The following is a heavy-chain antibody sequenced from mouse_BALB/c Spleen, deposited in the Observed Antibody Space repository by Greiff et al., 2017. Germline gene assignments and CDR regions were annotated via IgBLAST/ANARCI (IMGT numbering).Heavy chain of an antibody. Sequence: VQLQQSGAELAKPGASVKMSCKASGYTFTSYWMHWVKQRPGQGLEWIGYINPSTGYTEYNQKFKDKATLTADKSSSTAYMQLSSLTSEDSAVYYCARMVTTMDYWGQGTSVTVSS. CDR2: INPSTGYT. D-gene: IGHD2-1*01. CDR1: GYTFTSYW. V-gene: IGHV1-7*01. CDR3: ARMVTTMDY. J-gene: IGHJ4*01.